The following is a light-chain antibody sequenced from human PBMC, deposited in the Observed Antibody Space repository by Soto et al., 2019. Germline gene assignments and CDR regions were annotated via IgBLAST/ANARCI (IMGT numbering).Light chain of an antibody. CDR1: SSDVGGYNY. CDR3: SSYRSISPVV. V-gene: IGLV2-14*03. J-gene: IGLJ2*01. CDR2: EVT. Sequence: QSALTQPASVSGSPGQSITISCTGTSSDVGGYNYVSWYQQHPGKAPKLMIYEVTNRPSGISDRFSGSRSGDTASLTISGLQAEDEADYYCSSYRSISPVVFGGGTKVTVL.